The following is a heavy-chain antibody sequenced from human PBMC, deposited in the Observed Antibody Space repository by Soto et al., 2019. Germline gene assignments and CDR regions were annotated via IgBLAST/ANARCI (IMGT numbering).Heavy chain of an antibody. Sequence: QVQLVQSEAEVKKPGASVKVSCKPYGYKFIDYGLSWVRQAPGQGLEWVGWISADNGNTAYAQKLQGRVTMTADTSTRTAYMELRSLRFDDTTVYYCARRKHGVDTFDYWGQGTLVTVSS. CDR2: ISADNGNT. CDR3: ARRKHGVDTFDY. CDR1: GYKFIDYG. V-gene: IGHV1-18*01. J-gene: IGHJ4*02. D-gene: IGHD2-8*01.